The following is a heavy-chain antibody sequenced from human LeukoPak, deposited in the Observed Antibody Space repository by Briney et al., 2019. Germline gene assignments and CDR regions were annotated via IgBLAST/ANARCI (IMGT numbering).Heavy chain of an antibody. J-gene: IGHJ4*02. V-gene: IGHV1-18*01. Sequence: GASVKVSCKASGYTFTSYGISWVRQAPGQGLEWMGWISAYNGNTNYAQKLQGRVTMTTDTSTSTAYMELRSLRSDDTAVYYCAREYYYDSSGYSPWWGQGTLVTVSS. CDR2: ISAYNGNT. CDR3: AREYYYDSSGYSPW. CDR1: GYTFTSYG. D-gene: IGHD3-22*01.